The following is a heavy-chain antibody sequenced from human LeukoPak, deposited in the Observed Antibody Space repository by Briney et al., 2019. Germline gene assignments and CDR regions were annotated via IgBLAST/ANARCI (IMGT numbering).Heavy chain of an antibody. CDR2: INPNIGGT. D-gene: IGHD3-10*01. Sequence: ASVKVSCKASGYTFTGYYMHWVRQAPGQGLEWMGWINPNIGGTNYAQKFQVRVTMTRDTSISTAYMELSRLRSDDTAVYYCARSDYYGSGSYGFDPWGQGTLVTVSS. V-gene: IGHV1-2*02. CDR3: ARSDYYGSGSYGFDP. CDR1: GYTFTGYY. J-gene: IGHJ5*02.